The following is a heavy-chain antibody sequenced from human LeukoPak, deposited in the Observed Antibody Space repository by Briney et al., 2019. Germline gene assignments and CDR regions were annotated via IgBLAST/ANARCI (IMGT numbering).Heavy chain of an antibody. D-gene: IGHD1-1*01. CDR3: AREKPGTTGYDHAFDI. J-gene: IGHJ3*02. CDR1: GFIFRTYG. CDR2: ISYDESNT. Sequence: GGSLRLSCAVSGFIFRTYGMHWVRQAPGKGLEWVAAISYDESNTYYADSVKGRFTTSRDNSKNTLYVQMNSLRAEDTAVYYCAREKPGTTGYDHAFDIWGQGTMVTVSS. V-gene: IGHV3-30*03.